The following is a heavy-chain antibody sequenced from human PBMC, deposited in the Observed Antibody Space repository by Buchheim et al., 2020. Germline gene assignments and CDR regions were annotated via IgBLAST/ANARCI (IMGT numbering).Heavy chain of an antibody. CDR1: GDSMERGGFY. CDR3: ARCTPRYYFDF. CDR2: MYNSGST. D-gene: IGHD3-10*01. V-gene: IGHV4-31*03. Sequence: QVQLQESGPGLVKPSQTLSLTCTVSGDSMERGGFYWNWIRQHPGMGLEFIGYMYNSGSTYFNPSLRIRVTTSADTSKNQFSLKLSSVTAADTAVYFCARCTPRYYFDFWGQGT. J-gene: IGHJ4*02.